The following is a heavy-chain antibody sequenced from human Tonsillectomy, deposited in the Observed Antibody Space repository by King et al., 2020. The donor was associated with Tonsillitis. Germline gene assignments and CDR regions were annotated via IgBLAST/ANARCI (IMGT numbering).Heavy chain of an antibody. D-gene: IGHD3-3*01. CDR1: GFTFTSSA. CDR2: IVVGSGNT. V-gene: IGHV1-58*01. J-gene: IGHJ3*02. Sequence: QLVESGPEVKKPGTSVKVSCKASGFTFTSSAVQWVRQARGQRLEWIGWIVVGSGNTNYAQKFQESVTITRDMSTSTAYMELSSLRSEDTAVYYCAAGRVPGAFWSGRHDAFDIWGQGTMVTVSS. CDR3: AAGRVPGAFWSGRHDAFDI.